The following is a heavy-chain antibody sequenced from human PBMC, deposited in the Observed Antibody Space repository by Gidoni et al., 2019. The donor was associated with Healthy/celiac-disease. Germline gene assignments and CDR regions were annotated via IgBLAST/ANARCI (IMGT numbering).Heavy chain of an antibody. CDR1: GFTFSRYS. J-gene: IGHJ4*02. CDR3: ASGFYCGGDCSRDY. D-gene: IGHD2-21*01. CDR2: ISSSSSTI. V-gene: IGHV3-48*02. Sequence: EVQLVESGGGLVQPGGSLRLSCAATGFTFSRYSMNWVRQAPGKGLEWVSYISSSSSTIYYADSVKGRFTISRDNAKNSLYLQMNSLRDEDTAVYYCASGFYCGGDCSRDYWGQGTLVTVSS.